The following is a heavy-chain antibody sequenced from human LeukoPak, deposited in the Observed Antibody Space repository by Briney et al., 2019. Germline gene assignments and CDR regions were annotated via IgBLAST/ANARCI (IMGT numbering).Heavy chain of an antibody. Sequence: PGGSLRLSCAASGFTVSSNYMSWVRQAPGKGLEWVSVIYSGGSTYYADSVKGRFTISRDNSKNTLYLQMNSLRAEDTAVYYCARDRPYSGSWYEPYDYWGQGTLVTVSS. J-gene: IGHJ4*02. CDR1: GFTVSSNY. CDR3: ARDRPYSGSWYEPYDY. D-gene: IGHD6-13*01. CDR2: IYSGGST. V-gene: IGHV3-66*01.